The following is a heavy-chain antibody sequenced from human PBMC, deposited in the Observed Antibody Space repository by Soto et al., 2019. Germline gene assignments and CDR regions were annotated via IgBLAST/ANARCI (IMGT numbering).Heavy chain of an antibody. D-gene: IGHD3-22*01. Sequence: SETLSLTCPVSGGSISSSSYYWGWIRQPPGKGLEWIGSIYYSGSTYYNPSLKSRVTISVDTSKNQFSLKLSSVTAADTAVYYCARAPSGTMIVVVITQFDYWGQGTLVTVS. CDR1: GGSISSSSYY. V-gene: IGHV4-39*01. CDR3: ARAPSGTMIVVVITQFDY. J-gene: IGHJ4*02. CDR2: IYYSGST.